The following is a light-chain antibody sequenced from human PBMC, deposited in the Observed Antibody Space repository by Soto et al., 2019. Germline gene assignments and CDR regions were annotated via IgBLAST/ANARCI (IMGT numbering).Light chain of an antibody. J-gene: IGKJ5*01. CDR2: AAS. V-gene: IGKV1-39*01. CDR3: QQYYSTPPIT. Sequence: DIQMTQSPSSLSAFVGDRVTITCRASQSISTYLNWYQQKPGEAPKLLIYAASNLEGGVPSRFSGSGSGTDFALTISSLEPEDLATYYCQQYYSTPPITFGQGTRLEIK. CDR1: QSISTY.